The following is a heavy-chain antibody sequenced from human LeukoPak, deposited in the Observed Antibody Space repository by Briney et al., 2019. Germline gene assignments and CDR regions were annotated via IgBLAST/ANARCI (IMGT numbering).Heavy chain of an antibody. CDR3: ARDRWGDCSSTSCYTNWFDP. CDR2: IYYSGST. D-gene: IGHD2-2*02. CDR1: GGSISSGGYY. Sequence: SQTLSLTCTVSGGSISSGGYYWSWIRQHPGKGLEWMGYIYYSGSTYYNPSLKSRVTISVDTSKNQFSLKLSSVTAADTAVYYCARDRWGDCSSTSCYTNWFDPWGQGTLVTVSS. J-gene: IGHJ5*02. V-gene: IGHV4-31*03.